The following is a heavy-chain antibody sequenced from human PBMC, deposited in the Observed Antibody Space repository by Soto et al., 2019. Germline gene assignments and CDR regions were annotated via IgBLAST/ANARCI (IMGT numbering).Heavy chain of an antibody. CDR3: ARGGYDSSGYYYLGNQGFDP. J-gene: IGHJ5*02. V-gene: IGHV4-30-4*01. CDR1: GGSISSGDYY. D-gene: IGHD3-22*01. Sequence: SETLSLTCTVSGGSISSGDYYWSWIRQPPGKGLEWIGYIYYSGSTYYNPSLKSRVTISVDTSKNQFSLKLSSVTAADTAVYYCARGGYDSSGYYYLGNQGFDPWGQGTLVTVSS. CDR2: IYYSGST.